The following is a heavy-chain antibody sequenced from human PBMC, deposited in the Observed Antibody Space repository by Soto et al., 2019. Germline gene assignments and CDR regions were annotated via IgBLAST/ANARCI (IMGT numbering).Heavy chain of an antibody. CDR3: ARLPKTGYYFDY. CDR2: IYYSGST. Sequence: LSLTCTVSGGSISSSSYYWGWIRQPPGKGLEWIGSIYYSGSTYYNPSLKSRVTISVDTSKNQFSLKLSSVTAADAAVYYCARLPKTGYYFDYWGQGTLVTV. J-gene: IGHJ4*02. CDR1: GGSISSSSYY. V-gene: IGHV4-39*01.